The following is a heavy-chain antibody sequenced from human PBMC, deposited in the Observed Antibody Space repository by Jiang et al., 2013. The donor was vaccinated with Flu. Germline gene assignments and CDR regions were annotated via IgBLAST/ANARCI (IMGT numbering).Heavy chain of an antibody. CDR2: SITVGAP. CDR1: ISSYY. V-gene: IGHV4-59*01. Sequence: ISSYYWSWIRQPPRKGLEWIGISITVGAPTTTPPSKSRVAISVDTSKNQFSLKLSSVTAADTAVYYCARGGRYPYYYDSSGYWAWGQGTLVTVSS. D-gene: IGHD3-22*01. J-gene: IGHJ4*02. CDR3: ARGGRYPYYYDSSGYWA.